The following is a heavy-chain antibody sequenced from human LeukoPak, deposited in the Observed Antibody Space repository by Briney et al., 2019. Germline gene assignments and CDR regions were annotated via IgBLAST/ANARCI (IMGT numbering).Heavy chain of an antibody. D-gene: IGHD4-17*01. V-gene: IGHV4-39*01. CDR1: GGSISSSSYY. J-gene: IGHJ4*02. CDR3: ASIPVTTYYFDY. CDR2: IYYSGST. Sequence: PSETLSLTCTVSGGSISSSSYYWGWIRQPPGKGLEWIGSIYYSGSTYYNPSLKSRCTISVDTSKNQFSLKLSSVTAEDTAVYYCASIPVTTYYFDYWGQGTLVTVSS.